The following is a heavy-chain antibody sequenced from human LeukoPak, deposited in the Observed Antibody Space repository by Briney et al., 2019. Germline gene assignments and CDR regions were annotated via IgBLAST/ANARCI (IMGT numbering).Heavy chain of an antibody. Sequence: ASVKVSCKASGYTFTSYAMHWVRQAPGQRLEWMGWINAGNGNTNYAQKLQGRVTMTTDTSTSTAYMELRSLRSDGTAVYYCARDRVGIAVAGLPLDYWGQGTLVTVSS. CDR3: ARDRVGIAVAGLPLDY. J-gene: IGHJ4*02. CDR1: GYTFTSYA. CDR2: INAGNGNT. D-gene: IGHD6-19*01. V-gene: IGHV1-3*01.